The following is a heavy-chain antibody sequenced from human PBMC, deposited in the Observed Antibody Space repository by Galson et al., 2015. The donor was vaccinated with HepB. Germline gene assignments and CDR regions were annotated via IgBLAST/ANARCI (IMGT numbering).Heavy chain of an antibody. Sequence: SLRLSCAASGFTFSFYRMHWVRQAPGKGLEWVPVISYDGSKKYYADSVKGRFTISRDNAKNTLYLQMNSLRAEDTAVYYCAKVWGLKFGGVINAFDIWGQGTMVTVSS. V-gene: IGHV3-30-3*01. CDR3: AKVWGLKFGGVINAFDI. CDR2: ISYDGSKK. J-gene: IGHJ3*02. CDR1: GFTFSFYR. D-gene: IGHD3-16*01.